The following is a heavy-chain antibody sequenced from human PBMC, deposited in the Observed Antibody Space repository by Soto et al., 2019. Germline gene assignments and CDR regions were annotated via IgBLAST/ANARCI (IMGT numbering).Heavy chain of an antibody. CDR3: ARFKWLQLPVPNFDY. CDR1: GYTFTSYG. Sequence: QVQLVQSRAEVKKPGASVKVSCKASGYTFTSYGISWVRQAPGQGLEWMGWISAYNGNTNYAQKLQGRVTMTTDTSTSTAYMELRSLRSDDTAVYYCARFKWLQLPVPNFDYWGQGTLVTVSS. J-gene: IGHJ4*02. CDR2: ISAYNGNT. V-gene: IGHV1-18*01. D-gene: IGHD5-12*01.